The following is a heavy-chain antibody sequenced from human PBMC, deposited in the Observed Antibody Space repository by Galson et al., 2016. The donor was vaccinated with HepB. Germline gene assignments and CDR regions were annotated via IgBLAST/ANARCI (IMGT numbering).Heavy chain of an antibody. J-gene: IGHJ6*02. V-gene: IGHV1-3*01. CDR2: INAANGDT. CDR1: GYTFISYD. Sequence: SVKVSCKASGYTFISYDVNWVRQAPGQRLEWMGWINAANGDTKYSQKLQGRGTITWDTSANTAYMELSSLRSEDTAVYYCARGHIVATVDYYYYGLDVWGQGTTVTVSS. CDR3: ARGHIVATVDYYYYGLDV. D-gene: IGHD5-12*01.